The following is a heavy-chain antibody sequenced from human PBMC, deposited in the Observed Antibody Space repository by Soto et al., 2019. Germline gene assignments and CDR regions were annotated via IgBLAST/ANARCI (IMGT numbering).Heavy chain of an antibody. J-gene: IGHJ4*02. CDR3: ATVGGSAWLMPIDS. Sequence: QVQLVQSGAEVKKPGSSVKVSCKAPEGTFSRYTFHWVRQAPGQGLQWMGRIIPLLAMSTYAPQFQGRVTFTVDRSTTTAYMQLSRLRSEDTAMYFCATVGGSAWLMPIDSWGQGTLVTVSS. D-gene: IGHD2-2*01. V-gene: IGHV1-69*04. CDR1: EGTFSRYT. CDR2: IIPLLAMS.